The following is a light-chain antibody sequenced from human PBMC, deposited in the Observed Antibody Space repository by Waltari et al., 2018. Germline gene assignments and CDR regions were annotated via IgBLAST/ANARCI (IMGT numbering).Light chain of an antibody. Sequence: DIQMTQSPSSLSASIGDRVTMTCRASQPVDNNLNWYKQKPGKSPRLLIFCASSLQSGVASRFSGGGSGTDVIFTISRLQPEDSGTYYCQQSHSIPLTFGRGTKVEL. J-gene: IGKJ1*01. V-gene: IGKV1-39*01. CDR3: QQSHSIPLT. CDR2: CAS. CDR1: QPVDNN.